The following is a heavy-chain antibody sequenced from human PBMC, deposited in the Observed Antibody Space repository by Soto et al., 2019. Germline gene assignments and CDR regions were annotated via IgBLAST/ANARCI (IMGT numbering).Heavy chain of an antibody. V-gene: IGHV3-21*01. CDR1: GFTFSTYS. J-gene: IGHJ6*02. CDR3: AREYTAWPLAYGLDV. Sequence: GGSLRLSCVGSGFTFSTYSINWVRQAPGKGLEWVSSISSRSDIYYADSVKGRYTISRDNAKNSVSLQMNSLRAEDTAVYYCAREYTAWPLAYGLDVWGQGTTVTVSS. D-gene: IGHD2-2*02. CDR2: ISSRSDI.